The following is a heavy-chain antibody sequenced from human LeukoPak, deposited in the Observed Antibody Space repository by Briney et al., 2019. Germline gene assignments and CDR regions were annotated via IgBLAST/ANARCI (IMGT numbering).Heavy chain of an antibody. CDR2: ISSSGTI. Sequence: GGSLRLSCAASGFTFSSYEMSWVRQAPGKGLEWLSYISSSGTIYYADSVKGRFTISRDTAKNSLYLQMNSLRAEDTAVYYCARSYYYDSSGRKYYYGMDVWGQGTTVTVSS. CDR1: GFTFSSYE. D-gene: IGHD3-22*01. CDR3: ARSYYYDSSGRKYYYGMDV. V-gene: IGHV3-48*03. J-gene: IGHJ6*02.